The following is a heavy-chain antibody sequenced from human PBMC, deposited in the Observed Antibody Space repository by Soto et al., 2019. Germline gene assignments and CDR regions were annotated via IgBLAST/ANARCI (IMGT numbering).Heavy chain of an antibody. CDR3: DREGPPHAP. CDR1: GYTFTSYG. V-gene: IGHV1-18*01. Sequence: ASVKVSCKASGYTFTSYGISCVRQAPGQRLEWMGWISAYNGNTNYAQNHQCRYTITTDTSTSTAYVELRCLRSDETAVYYGDREGPPHAPWGQGTLVTVSS. J-gene: IGHJ5*02. CDR2: ISAYNGNT.